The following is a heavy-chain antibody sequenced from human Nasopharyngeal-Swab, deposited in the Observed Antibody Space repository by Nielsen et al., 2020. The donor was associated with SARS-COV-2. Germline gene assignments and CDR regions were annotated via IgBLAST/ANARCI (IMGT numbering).Heavy chain of an antibody. CDR1: GFTFSDYY. CDR2: ISGSGTSI. CDR3: GRGYSNIDY. J-gene: IGHJ4*02. V-gene: IGHV3-11*01. D-gene: IGHD4-11*01. Sequence: GGSLRLSCEASGFTFSDYYMSWIRQAPGKGLEWVSFISGSGTSIYYADSVKGRFTISRDNAKNSLFLQMNSLRAEDTAVYYCGRGYSNIDYWGQGTLVTVSS.